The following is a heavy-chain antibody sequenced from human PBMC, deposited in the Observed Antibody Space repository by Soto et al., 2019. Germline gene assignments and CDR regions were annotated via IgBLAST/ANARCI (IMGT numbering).Heavy chain of an antibody. CDR1: GFTFSSYA. D-gene: IGHD3-10*01. CDR2: ISYDGSNK. J-gene: IGHJ5*02. CDR3: ARDRARYYYGSGPFDP. Sequence: QVQLVESGGGVVQPGRSLRLSCAASGFTFSSYAMHWVRQAPGKGLEWVAVISYDGSNKYYADSVKGRFTISRDNSKNMLYLQMNRLRAEDTAVYYCARDRARYYYGSGPFDPWGQGTLVTVSS. V-gene: IGHV3-30-3*01.